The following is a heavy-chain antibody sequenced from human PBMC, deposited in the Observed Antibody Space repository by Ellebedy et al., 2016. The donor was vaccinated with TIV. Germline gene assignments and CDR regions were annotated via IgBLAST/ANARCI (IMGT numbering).Heavy chain of an antibody. CDR3: ARLGVIAAAGASDY. J-gene: IGHJ4*02. CDR1: GFTFSGYY. Sequence: PGGSLRLSCAASGFTFSGYYMSWFRQAPGKGPEWVSYISYSGDLMYYADSVKGRFTTSRDNAGNSVYLQMNSLRAEDTAVYYCARLGVIAAAGASDYWGQGTLVIVSS. V-gene: IGHV3-11*01. CDR2: ISYSGDLM. D-gene: IGHD6-13*01.